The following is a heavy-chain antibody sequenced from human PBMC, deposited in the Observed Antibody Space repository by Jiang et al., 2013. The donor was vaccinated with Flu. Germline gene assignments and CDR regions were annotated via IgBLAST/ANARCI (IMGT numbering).Heavy chain of an antibody. CDR1: GFTVSSNY. Sequence: GGSLRLSCAASGFTVSSNYMSWVRQAPGKGLEWVSVIYSGGSTYYADSVKGRFTISRDNAKNSLYLQMNSLRAEDTAVYYCARVSSYGSYPHWFDPWGQGTLVTVSS. CDR2: IYSGGST. CDR3: ARVSSYGSYPHWFDP. J-gene: IGHJ5*02. D-gene: IGHD5-18*01. V-gene: IGHV3-66*01.